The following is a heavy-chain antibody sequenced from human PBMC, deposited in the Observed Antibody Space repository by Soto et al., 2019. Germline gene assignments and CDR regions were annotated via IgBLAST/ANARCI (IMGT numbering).Heavy chain of an antibody. CDR3: ARDSSSSMSPFDY. CDR1: GGSISSGDYY. CDR2: IYYSGST. V-gene: IGHV4-30-4*01. D-gene: IGHD6-6*01. J-gene: IGHJ4*01. Sequence: PSETLSLTCTVSGGSISSGDYYWSWIRQPPGKGLEWIGYIYYSGSTYYNPSLKSRVTISVDTSKNQFSLKLSSVTAADTAVYYWARDSSSSMSPFDYWGQGTLVTASS.